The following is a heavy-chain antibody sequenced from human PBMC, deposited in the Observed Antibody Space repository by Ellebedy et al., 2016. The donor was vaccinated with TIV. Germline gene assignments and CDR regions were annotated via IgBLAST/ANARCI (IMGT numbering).Heavy chain of an antibody. V-gene: IGHV4-59*08. CDR3: ARGQLVVGY. CDR1: GASVTSYY. CDR2: IYRSGST. D-gene: IGHD6-13*01. J-gene: IGHJ4*02. Sequence: MPSETLSLTCSVSGASVTSYYWSWIRQAPGKGLEWIGSIYRSGSTYYNPSLKSRVTISVDTSKNQFSLKLSAVTAADTAVYYCARGQLVVGYWGQGTLVTVSS.